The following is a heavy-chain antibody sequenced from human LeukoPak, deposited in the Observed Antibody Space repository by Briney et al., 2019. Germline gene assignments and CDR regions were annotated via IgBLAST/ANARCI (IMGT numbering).Heavy chain of an antibody. CDR3: ARGPHPRGYSSSPFDY. D-gene: IGHD6-13*01. V-gene: IGHV3-30*01. J-gene: IGHJ4*02. CDR2: ISYDGSNK. Sequence: GGSLRLSCAASGFTFSSYAMHWVRQAPGKGLEWVAVISYDGSNKYYADSVKGRFIISRDNSKNTLYLQMNSLRAEDTAVYYCARGPHPRGYSSSPFDYWGQGTLVTVSS. CDR1: GFTFSSYA.